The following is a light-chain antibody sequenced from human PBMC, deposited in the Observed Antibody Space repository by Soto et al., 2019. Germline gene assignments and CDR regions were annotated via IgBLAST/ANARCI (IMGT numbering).Light chain of an antibody. CDR2: AAS. V-gene: IGKV1-8*01. Sequence: AVLLTQSPSSFSASTGDGATITCRASQDIHNYLAWYQQVPGKAPKLLLYAASILQTGVPSRFSGSGSGTDFTLTIDGLQSEDFATYCCQHYYNDPWTFGQGTTVE. J-gene: IGKJ1*01. CDR1: QDIHNY. CDR3: QHYYNDPWT.